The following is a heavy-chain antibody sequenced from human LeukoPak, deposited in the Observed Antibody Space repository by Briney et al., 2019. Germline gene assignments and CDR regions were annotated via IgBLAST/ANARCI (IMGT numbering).Heavy chain of an antibody. CDR1: GFTFDDYA. Sequence: GRSLRLSCAASGFTFDDYAMHWVRQAPGKGLEWVSGISWNSGSIGYADSVKGRFTISRDNAKNSLYLQMNSLRAEDTALYYCAKDANVDTAMGSWNYFDYWGQGTLVTVSS. D-gene: IGHD5-18*01. J-gene: IGHJ4*02. CDR3: AKDANVDTAMGSWNYFDY. V-gene: IGHV3-9*01. CDR2: ISWNSGSI.